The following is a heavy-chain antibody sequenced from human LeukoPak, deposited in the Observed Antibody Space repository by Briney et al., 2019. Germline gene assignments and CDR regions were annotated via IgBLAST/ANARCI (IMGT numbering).Heavy chain of an antibody. CDR1: GGSIGTYY. J-gene: IGHJ4*02. CDR3: AKPVNTMVRGVIICFDY. Sequence: ETLSLTCTVSGGSIGTYYWSWVRQAPGKGLEWVSAISGSGGSTYYADSVKGRFTISRDNSKNTLYLQMNSLRAEDTAVYYCAKPVNTMVRGVIICFDYWGQGTLVTVSS. D-gene: IGHD3-10*01. V-gene: IGHV3-23*01. CDR2: ISGSGGST.